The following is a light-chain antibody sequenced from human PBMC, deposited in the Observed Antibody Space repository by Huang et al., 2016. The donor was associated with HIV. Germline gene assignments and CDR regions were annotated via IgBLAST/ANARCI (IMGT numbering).Light chain of an antibody. CDR1: QGVSNN. Sequence: EIVMTQSPATLSVSPGERATLSCRASQGVSNNIAWYQQKPGQTPRLLIHGASTRATVIAAKVSGRGSGTDCTLTITSLQPEDSAVYYCQHYNNWPPWTFGPGTQVEI. CDR3: QHYNNWPPWT. J-gene: IGKJ1*01. V-gene: IGKV3D-15*01. CDR2: GAS.